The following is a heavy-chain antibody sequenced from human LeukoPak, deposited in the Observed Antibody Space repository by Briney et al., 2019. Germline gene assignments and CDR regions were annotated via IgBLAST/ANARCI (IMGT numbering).Heavy chain of an antibody. CDR1: GFTFSSYS. D-gene: IGHD1-1*01. Sequence: PGGSLRLSCAASGFTFSSYSMNWVRQAPGKGLEWVSSISSSSSYIYYADSVKGRFTISRDNAKNSLYLQMNSLRAEDTAVYYCARRAYSAAYWKHFDYWGQGTLVTVSS. V-gene: IGHV3-21*01. J-gene: IGHJ4*02. CDR2: ISSSSSYI. CDR3: ARRAYSAAYWKHFDY.